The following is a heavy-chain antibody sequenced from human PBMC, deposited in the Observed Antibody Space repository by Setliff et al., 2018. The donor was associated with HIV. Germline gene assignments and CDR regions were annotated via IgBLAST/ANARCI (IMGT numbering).Heavy chain of an antibody. CDR3: ARQLGVTTVTTRYFDL. Sequence: SETLSLTCTVSGGDYYWGWIRQPPGEGLEWIASINYSGNTYYNPSLKSRFTISVDTSKNQFSLRLSYVTAADTAVYYCARQLGVTTVTTRYFDLWGRGTLVTVSS. CDR2: INYSGNT. V-gene: IGHV4-39*01. J-gene: IGHJ2*01. D-gene: IGHD4-17*01. CDR1: GGDYY.